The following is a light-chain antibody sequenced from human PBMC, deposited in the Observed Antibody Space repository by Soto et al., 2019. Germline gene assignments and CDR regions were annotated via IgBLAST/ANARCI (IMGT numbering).Light chain of an antibody. Sequence: DIQLTQSPSSVSVSVGDSVTITCRASQSVDNWLAWYQQKPGKAPKLLIYSTASLQSGVPSSFSGSGSGTEFTLLISGLPAEDFAIYYCEQANSNPFTFGQGTRLDIK. CDR3: EQANSNPFT. CDR2: STA. J-gene: IGKJ5*01. V-gene: IGKV1-12*01. CDR1: QSVDNW.